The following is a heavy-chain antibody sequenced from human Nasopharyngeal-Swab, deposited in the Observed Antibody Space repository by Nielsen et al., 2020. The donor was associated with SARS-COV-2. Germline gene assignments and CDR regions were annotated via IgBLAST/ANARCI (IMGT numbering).Heavy chain of an antibody. CDR3: ATYGNGSYYYYYMDV. Sequence: SETLSLTCTVSGGSISSSSYYWGWIRQPPGKGLEWIGSIYYSGSTYYNPSLKSRVTISVDTSKNQFSLKLSSVTAADTAVYYCATYGNGSYYYYYMDVWGKGTTVTVSS. CDR1: GGSISSSSYY. V-gene: IGHV4-39*01. J-gene: IGHJ6*03. CDR2: IYYSGST. D-gene: IGHD2/OR15-2a*01.